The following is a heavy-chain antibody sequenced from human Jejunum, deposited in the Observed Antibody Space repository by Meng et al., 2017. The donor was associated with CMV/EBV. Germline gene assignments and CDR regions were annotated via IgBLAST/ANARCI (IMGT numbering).Heavy chain of an antibody. CDR2: INRDGRTS. CDR1: LRRYV. CDR3: VKDPRDGSISATTFRWFDP. J-gene: IGHJ5*02. V-gene: IGHV3-23*03. Sequence: LRRYVLRWVHQSPGKELEGISGINRDGRTSYVADSLKGWFTISRDNSKETLFLQMNGLRDEETAVYYCVKDPRDGSISATTFRWFDPWGQGTLVTVSS. D-gene: IGHD1-7*01.